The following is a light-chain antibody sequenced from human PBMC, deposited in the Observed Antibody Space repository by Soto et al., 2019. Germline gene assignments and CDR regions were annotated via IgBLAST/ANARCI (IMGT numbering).Light chain of an antibody. J-gene: IGKJ5*01. Sequence: EVVLTQSPVTLSLSPGERVTLSCRASQSFRGLLAWYQQKPGQAPRLLIYDAYNRATGIPPRFSGSGSGKDLTLTISSLAPEDSAVYYCKQRHMWPITFGKGTRLEIK. CDR1: QSFRGL. V-gene: IGKV3-11*01. CDR2: DAY. CDR3: KQRHMWPIT.